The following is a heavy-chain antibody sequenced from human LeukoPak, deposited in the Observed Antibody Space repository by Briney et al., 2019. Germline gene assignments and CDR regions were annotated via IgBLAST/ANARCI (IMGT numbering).Heavy chain of an antibody. V-gene: IGHV3-7*01. CDR2: INQVGTET. J-gene: IGHJ4*02. CDR3: AQLLLRGPTA. D-gene: IGHD2-15*01. Sequence: GGSLRLSCAVSGFTFTNYYMGWVRQAPGKGLEWVANINQVGTETFYVDSVKGRFTISRDNAKNSLYLQMSSLRAEDTAVYYCAQLLLRGPTAWGQGTLVTVSS. CDR1: GFTFTNYY.